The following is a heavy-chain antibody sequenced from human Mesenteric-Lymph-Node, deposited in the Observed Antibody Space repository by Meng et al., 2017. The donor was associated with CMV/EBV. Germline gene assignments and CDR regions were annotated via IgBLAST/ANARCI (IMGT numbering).Heavy chain of an antibody. CDR2: ISGSGGST. V-gene: IGHV3-23*01. CDR3: ARSGPIVVVPASPYYYYGMDV. J-gene: IGHJ6*02. D-gene: IGHD2-2*01. CDR1: GFTFSSYA. Sequence: GESLKISCAASGFTFSSYAMSWVRQAPGKGLEWVSAISGSGGSTYYADSVKGRFTISRDNAKNSLYLQMNSLRAEDTAVYYCARSGPIVVVPASPYYYYGMDVWGQGTTVTVSS.